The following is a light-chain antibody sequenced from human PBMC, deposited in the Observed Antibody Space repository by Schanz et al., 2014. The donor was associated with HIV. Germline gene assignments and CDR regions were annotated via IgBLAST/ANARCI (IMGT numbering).Light chain of an antibody. J-gene: IGKJ2*01. Sequence: EIVLTQSPGTLSLSPGERATLSCRASQSVSSSYLAWYQQKPGQAPRLLMYDASSRAAGIPDRFSGGGSGTDFTLVISRLEPEDFAVYFCQQYGSSPYTFGQGTKLEIK. CDR1: QSVSSSY. V-gene: IGKV3-20*01. CDR2: DAS. CDR3: QQYGSSPYT.